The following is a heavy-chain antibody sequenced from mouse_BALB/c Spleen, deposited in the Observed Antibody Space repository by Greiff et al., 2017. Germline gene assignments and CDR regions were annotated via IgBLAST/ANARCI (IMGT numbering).Heavy chain of an antibody. Sequence: QVQLQQPGAELVMPGASVKMSCKASGYTFTDYWMHWVKQRPGQGLEWIGAIDTSDSYTSYNQKFKGKATLTVDESSSTAYMQLSSLTSEDSAVYYCARGVRDVHYWGQGTTLTVSS. CDR1: GYTFTDYW. D-gene: IGHD2-14*01. CDR3: ARGVRDVHY. V-gene: IGHV1-69*01. CDR2: IDTSDSYT. J-gene: IGHJ2*01.